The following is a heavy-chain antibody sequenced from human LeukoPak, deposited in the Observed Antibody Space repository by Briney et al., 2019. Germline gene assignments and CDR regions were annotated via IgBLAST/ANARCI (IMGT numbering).Heavy chain of an antibody. CDR1: VYTFTSYY. CDR2: INPNSGGT. V-gene: IGHV1-2*02. J-gene: IGHJ6*03. D-gene: IGHD3-10*01. CDR3: ARGFGELYYYYYYIDV. Sequence: ASVKVSCKASVYTFTSYYMHWVRQAPGQGLEWMGWINPNSGGTNYAQKFQGRVTMTRDTSISTAYMELSRLRSDDTAVYYCARGFGELYYYYYYIDVCGKGTTVTVSS.